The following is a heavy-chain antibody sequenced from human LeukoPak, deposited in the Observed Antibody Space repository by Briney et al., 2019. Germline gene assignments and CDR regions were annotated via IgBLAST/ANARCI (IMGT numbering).Heavy chain of an antibody. CDR3: ARQAGGYSSGWYQFHFDY. Sequence: GAXVKXSCKASSYIFTTYGISWVRQAPGQGLEWMGWXXTYNGNTNYAQKLQGRVTMTTDTSTSTAYMDLRSLRSDDTAVYYCARQAGGYSSGWYQFHFDYWGQGTLVTVSS. J-gene: IGHJ4*02. CDR1: SYIFTTYG. D-gene: IGHD6-19*01. CDR2: XXTYNGNT. V-gene: IGHV1-18*04.